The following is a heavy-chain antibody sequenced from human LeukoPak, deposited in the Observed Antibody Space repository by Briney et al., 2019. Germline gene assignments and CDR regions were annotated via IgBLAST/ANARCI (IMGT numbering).Heavy chain of an antibody. Sequence: ASVKVSCKASGYTLSSYGISWVRQAPGQGLEWMGWISAYNGNTDYAQKLQGRVTMTTDTSTSTAYMELRSLRSDDTAVYYCGRDGYQLLLDAFDIWGQGTMVTVSS. CDR2: ISAYNGNT. D-gene: IGHD2-2*01. J-gene: IGHJ3*02. CDR3: GRDGYQLLLDAFDI. CDR1: GYTLSSYG. V-gene: IGHV1-18*04.